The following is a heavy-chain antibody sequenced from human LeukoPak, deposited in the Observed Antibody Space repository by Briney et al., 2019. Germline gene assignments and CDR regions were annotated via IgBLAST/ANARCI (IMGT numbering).Heavy chain of an antibody. CDR2: IPDDGSNK. D-gene: IGHD2-2*01. V-gene: IGHV3-30*04. Sequence: GGSLRLSFAASGFTFSSYAMHWVRQAPGKGLEWVAVIPDDGSNKYYADSVKGRFTISRDNSKNTLYLQMNSLRAEDTAVYYCAKDSYIVVVPAAQNWFDPWGQGTLVTVSS. J-gene: IGHJ5*02. CDR1: GFTFSSYA. CDR3: AKDSYIVVVPAAQNWFDP.